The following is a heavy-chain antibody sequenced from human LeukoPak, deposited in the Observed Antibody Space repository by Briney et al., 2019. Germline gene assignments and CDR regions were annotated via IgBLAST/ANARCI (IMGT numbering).Heavy chain of an antibody. CDR2: IYYSGST. CDR3: ASQQGSTSLDY. Sequence: SETLSLTCTVSGGSISSSSYYWGWIRQPPGKGLEWIGSIYYSGSTYYNPSLKSRVTISVDTSKNQFSLKLSSVTAADTAVYYRASQQGSTSLDYWGQGTLVTVSS. CDR1: GGSISSSSYY. D-gene: IGHD2-2*01. V-gene: IGHV4-39*01. J-gene: IGHJ4*02.